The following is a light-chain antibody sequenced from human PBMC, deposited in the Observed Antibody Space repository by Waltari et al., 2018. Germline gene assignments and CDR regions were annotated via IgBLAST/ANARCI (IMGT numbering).Light chain of an antibody. CDR2: EGS. CDR3: CSYAGSSTFDVV. CDR1: SSDVGSYNL. V-gene: IGLV2-23*01. J-gene: IGLJ2*01. Sequence: QSALTQPASVSGSPGQSITISCTGTSSDVGSYNLVSWYQQHPGKAPKLMIYEGSKRPSGVSNRFSGSKSGNTPPLTISGLQAEDEADYYCCSYAGSSTFDVVFGGGTKLTVL.